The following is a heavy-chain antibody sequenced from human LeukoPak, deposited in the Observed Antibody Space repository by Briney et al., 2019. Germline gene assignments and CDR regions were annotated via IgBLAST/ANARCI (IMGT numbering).Heavy chain of an antibody. D-gene: IGHD2-2*01. J-gene: IGHJ6*03. CDR2: IWYDGSNK. Sequence: GGSLRLSCAASGFTFSSYGMHWVRQAPGKGLEWVAVIWYDGSNKYYADSVKGRFTISRDNSKNTLYLQMNSLRAEDTAVYYCARGGVVVPAALFTEYYYYRDVWGKGTTVTVSS. CDR1: GFTFSSYG. CDR3: ARGGVVVPAALFTEYYYYRDV. V-gene: IGHV3-33*01.